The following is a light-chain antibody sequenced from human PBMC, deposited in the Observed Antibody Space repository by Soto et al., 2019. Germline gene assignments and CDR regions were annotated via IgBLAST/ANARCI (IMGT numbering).Light chain of an antibody. CDR2: KAS. CDR1: QSISSW. J-gene: IGKJ4*01. V-gene: IGKV1-5*03. Sequence: DIQMTQSPSTLSASVGDRVTITCRASQSISSWLAWYQQKPGKAPKPLIYKASSLESGVPSRFSGSGSGTDFTLTISSLQAEDVAVYYCQQYYSTPLTFGGGTKVDIK. CDR3: QQYYSTPLT.